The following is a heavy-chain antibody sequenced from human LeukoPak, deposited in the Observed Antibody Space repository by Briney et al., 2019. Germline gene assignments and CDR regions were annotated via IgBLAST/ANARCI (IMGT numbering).Heavy chain of an antibody. D-gene: IGHD5-24*01. CDR3: AKGSRGDGYNALYFDS. Sequence: GGSLRLSCAASGFTFSSYAMSWVRQAPGKGLEWVSYISDNAGRTYYADSVKGRFTISRDNPKNTLYLHMNSLRAEDTAVYYCAKGSRGDGYNALYFDSWGQGILVTVSS. J-gene: IGHJ4*02. V-gene: IGHV3-23*01. CDR1: GFTFSSYA. CDR2: ISDNAGRT.